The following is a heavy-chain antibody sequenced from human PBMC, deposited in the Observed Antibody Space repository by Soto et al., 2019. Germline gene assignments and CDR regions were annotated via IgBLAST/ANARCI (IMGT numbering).Heavy chain of an antibody. CDR2: IYYSGST. CDR1: GYSISSGYY. Sequence: SETLSLTCAVSGYSISSGYYWGWIRQPPGKGLEWIGYIYYSGSTYYNPSLKSRVTISVDTSKNQFSLKLSSVTAADTAVYYCARADYGYCSGGSCPPEPHFDYWGQGTLVTVS. CDR3: ARADYGYCSGGSCPPEPHFDY. V-gene: IGHV4-38-2*01. D-gene: IGHD2-15*01. J-gene: IGHJ4*02.